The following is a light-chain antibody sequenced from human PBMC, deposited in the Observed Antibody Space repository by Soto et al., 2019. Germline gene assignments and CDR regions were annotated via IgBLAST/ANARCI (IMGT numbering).Light chain of an antibody. CDR3: QQYYTTPLT. V-gene: IGKV4-1*01. Sequence: DIVMTQSPYCRSVSLCERASIKCKASQSVFFTSNNKNYLAWFQQKPRQPPKLLVSWASTRESGVPDRFSGSGSGTDFTLTISSLQAEDVAVYYCQQYYTTPLTFGGGTKVDIK. J-gene: IGKJ4*01. CDR2: WAS. CDR1: QSVFFTSNNKNY.